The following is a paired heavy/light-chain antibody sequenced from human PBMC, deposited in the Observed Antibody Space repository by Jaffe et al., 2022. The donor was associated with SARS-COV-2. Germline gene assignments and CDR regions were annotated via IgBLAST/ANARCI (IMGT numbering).Light chain of an antibody. CDR3: QQYGSYGRT. CDR1: QSVSSSY. J-gene: IGKJ1*01. CDR2: GAS. V-gene: IGKV3-20*01. Sequence: EIVLTQSPGTLSLSPGERATLSCRASQSVSSSYLAWYQQKPGQAPRLLIYGASSRATGIPDRFSGSGSGTDFTLTISRLEPEDFAVYYCQQYGSYGRTFGQGTKVEIK.
Heavy chain of an antibody. CDR2: ISGSGGST. Sequence: EVQLLESGGGLVQPGGSLRLSCAASGFTFSSYAMSWVRQAPGKGLEWVSAISGSGGSTYYADSVKGRFTISRDNSKNTLYLQMNSLRAEDTAVYYCAKDGRYYDILTEHNWFDPWGQGTLVTVSS. J-gene: IGHJ5*02. CDR1: GFTFSSYA. D-gene: IGHD3-9*01. CDR3: AKDGRYYDILTEHNWFDP. V-gene: IGHV3-23*01.